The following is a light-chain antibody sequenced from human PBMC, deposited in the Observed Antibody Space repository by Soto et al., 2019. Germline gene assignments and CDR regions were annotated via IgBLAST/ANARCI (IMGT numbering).Light chain of an antibody. J-gene: IGLJ1*01. CDR3: HSYAGNINV. CDR2: EVT. CDR1: SNDDGSPNH. Sequence: LTQPRSASGSPGQSGTISCTGNSNDDGSPNHHSWYQQHAGTATTLLFYEVTQRPSGVPQRCSGSQSANTASLTVSGLHAEDEADYYCHSYAGNINVFGTGVKVTVL. V-gene: IGLV2-8*01.